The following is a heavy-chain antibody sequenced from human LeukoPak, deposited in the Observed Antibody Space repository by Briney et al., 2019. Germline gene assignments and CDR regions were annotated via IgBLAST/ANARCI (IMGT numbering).Heavy chain of an antibody. CDR3: ARDGRVMGTAFDI. J-gene: IGHJ3*02. Sequence: PSETLSLTCTVSGVSISSYYWGWIRQPPGKGLEWIGSIYYSGSTYYNPSLKSRVTISVDTSKNQFSLKLSSVTAADTAVYYCARDGRVMGTAFDIWGQGTMVTVSS. CDR1: GVSISSYY. D-gene: IGHD5-24*01. CDR2: IYYSGST. V-gene: IGHV4-39*07.